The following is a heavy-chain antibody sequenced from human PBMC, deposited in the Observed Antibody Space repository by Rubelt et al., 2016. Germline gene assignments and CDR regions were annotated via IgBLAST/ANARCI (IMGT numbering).Heavy chain of an antibody. V-gene: IGHV3-74*01. Sequence: EVQLVASGGGLVQPGGSLRLSCAASGFTFSSYWMSWFRQAPGKGLVWVSRINSDGSITRYADSVVGRFTIARDNSKNTLYVQMNRLRVDDTAVYDCAKEMWTYRKSDFDYWGQGTLVTVSS. J-gene: IGHJ4*02. CDR2: INSDGSIT. CDR3: AKEMWTYRKSDFDY. D-gene: IGHD5-12*01. CDR1: GFTFSSYW.